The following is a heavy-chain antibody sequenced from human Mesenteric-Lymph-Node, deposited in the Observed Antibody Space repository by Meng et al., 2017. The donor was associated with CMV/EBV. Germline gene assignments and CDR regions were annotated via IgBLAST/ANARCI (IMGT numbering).Heavy chain of an antibody. D-gene: IGHD2-2*01. CDR2: ISSRSIYI. Sequence: GESLKLPCAASGFTFGDYSMNWVRQAPGKGLEWVSSISSRSIYIFYRDSLKGRFTISRDNAKNSLYLQVNSLRDEDSAVYYCARGRGSCTSSRCYVNFDNWGQGTRVTVSS. V-gene: IGHV3-21*01. CDR3: ARGRGSCTSSRCYVNFDN. J-gene: IGHJ4*02. CDR1: GFTFGDYS.